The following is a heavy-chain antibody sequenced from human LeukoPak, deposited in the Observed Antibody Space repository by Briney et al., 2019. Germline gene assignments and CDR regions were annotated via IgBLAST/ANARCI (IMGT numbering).Heavy chain of an antibody. V-gene: IGHV4-59*01. CDR2: IYYSGST. CDR1: GGSIDSYY. D-gene: IGHD6-13*01. Sequence: SETLSLTCTVSGGSIDSYYWSWIRQPPGKGLERIGSIYYSGSTNYNPSLKSRVTISVDTSKNQFSLRLSSVTAADTAVYYCARGRYSSSWYLDYWGQGALVTVSS. J-gene: IGHJ4*02. CDR3: ARGRYSSSWYLDY.